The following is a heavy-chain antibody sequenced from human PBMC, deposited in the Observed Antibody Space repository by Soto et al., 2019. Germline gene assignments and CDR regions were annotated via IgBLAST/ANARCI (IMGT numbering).Heavy chain of an antibody. V-gene: IGHV4-34*01. D-gene: IGHD3-16*02. CDR1: GGSFSGYY. CDR3: ARGNGDYIWGSYRSKKGDAFDI. CDR2: INHSGST. J-gene: IGHJ3*02. Sequence: QVQLQQWGAGLLKPSETLSLTCAVYGGSFSGYYWSWIRQPPGKGLEWIGEINHSGSTNYNPSLKSRVTISVDTSKYQFSLKLSSVTAADTAVYYCARGNGDYIWGSYRSKKGDAFDIWGQGTMVTVSS.